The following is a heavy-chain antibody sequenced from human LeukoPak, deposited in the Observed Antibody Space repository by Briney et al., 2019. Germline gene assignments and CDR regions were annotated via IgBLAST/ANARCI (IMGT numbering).Heavy chain of an antibody. Sequence: GGSLRLSCAASGFTVSSNYMSWVRQAPGKGLEWVSVISGSGGSTYYADSVKGRFTISRDNSKNTLYLQMNSLRAEDTAVYYCPKVGDILTGYGLDYWGQGTLVTVSS. CDR1: GFTVSSNY. CDR3: PKVGDILTGYGLDY. V-gene: IGHV3-23*01. D-gene: IGHD3-9*01. CDR2: ISGSGGST. J-gene: IGHJ4*02.